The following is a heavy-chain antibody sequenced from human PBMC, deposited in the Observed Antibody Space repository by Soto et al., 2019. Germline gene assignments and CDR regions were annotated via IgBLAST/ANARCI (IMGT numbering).Heavy chain of an antibody. Sequence: GGSLRLSCAASGFTFSSYGMHWVRQAPGKGLEWVAVISYDGSNKYYADSVKGRFTISRDNSKNTLYLQMNSLRAEDTAVYYCAKDESSYYYYMDVWGKGTTVTVSS. V-gene: IGHV3-30*18. CDR2: ISYDGSNK. CDR3: AKDESSYYYYMDV. CDR1: GFTFSSYG. J-gene: IGHJ6*03.